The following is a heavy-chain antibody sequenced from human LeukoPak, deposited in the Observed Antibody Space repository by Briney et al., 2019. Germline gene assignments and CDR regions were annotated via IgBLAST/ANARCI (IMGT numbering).Heavy chain of an antibody. CDR2: IYYSGST. CDR1: GGSISSYY. CDR3: ARVREYRGKRWFDP. J-gene: IGHJ5*02. Sequence: SETLSLTCTVSGGSISSYYWSWIRQPPGKGLEWIGYIYYSGSTNYNPSLKSRVTISVDTSKNQFSLKLSSVTAADTAVYYCARVREYRGKRWFDPWGQGTLVTVSS. D-gene: IGHD3-10*01. V-gene: IGHV4-59*01.